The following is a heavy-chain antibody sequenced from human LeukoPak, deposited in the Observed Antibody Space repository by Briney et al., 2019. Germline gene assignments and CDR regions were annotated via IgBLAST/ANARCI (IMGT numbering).Heavy chain of an antibody. V-gene: IGHV3-23*01. CDR2: ISGSGGST. J-gene: IGHJ4*02. Sequence: GGSLRLSCAASGYTFSSYAMSWVRQAPGKGLEWVSAISGSGGSTYYADSVKGRFTISRDNSKNTLYMQMNSLTAEDTAVYYCAKGLAVAGMSVWSPYYFDYWGQGTLVTVSS. D-gene: IGHD6-19*01. CDR3: AKGLAVAGMSVWSPYYFDY. CDR1: GYTFSSYA.